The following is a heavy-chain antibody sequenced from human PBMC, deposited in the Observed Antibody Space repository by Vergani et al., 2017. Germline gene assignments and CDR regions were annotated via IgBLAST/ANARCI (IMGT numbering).Heavy chain of an antibody. Sequence: EVQLVQSGAEVKKPGESLRISCKGSGYSFTSYWISWVRQMPGKGLEWMGRIDPSDSYTNYSPSFQGHVTISADKSISTAYLQWSRLKASDTAMYYCARPRHCSSTSCYPWAQYGMDVWGQGTTVTVSS. D-gene: IGHD2-2*01. J-gene: IGHJ6*02. CDR2: IDPSDSYT. CDR1: GYSFTSYW. V-gene: IGHV5-10-1*03. CDR3: ARPRHCSSTSCYPWAQYGMDV.